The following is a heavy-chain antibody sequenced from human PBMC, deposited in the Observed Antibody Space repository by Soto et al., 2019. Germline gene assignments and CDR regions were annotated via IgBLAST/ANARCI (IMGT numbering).Heavy chain of an antibody. D-gene: IGHD2-2*01. CDR1: GFIFSNYW. Sequence: PGGSLRLSCAASGFIFSNYWMHWVRQVPGKGLVWVSRINSDESITNYADSVKGRFTISRDNAKNTLYLQMSSLRAEDTAVYYCARAGGVYCTRTSCYSFFDSWRPGILVTVSS. J-gene: IGHJ4*02. V-gene: IGHV3-74*01. CDR2: INSDESIT. CDR3: ARAGGVYCTRTSCYSFFDS.